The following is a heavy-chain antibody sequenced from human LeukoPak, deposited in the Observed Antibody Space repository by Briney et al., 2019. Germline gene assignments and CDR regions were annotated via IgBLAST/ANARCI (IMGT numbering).Heavy chain of an antibody. V-gene: IGHV4-4*07. D-gene: IGHD3-10*01. Sequence: SSETLSLTCTVSGGSISSYYWSWIRQPAGKGLEWIGRIYTSGSTNYNPSLKSRVTMSVDTSKNQFSLKLSSVTAADTAVYYCARDTMVRGVIIFDYWGQGTLVTVSS. CDR1: GGSISSYY. CDR3: ARDTMVRGVIIFDY. CDR2: IYTSGST. J-gene: IGHJ4*02.